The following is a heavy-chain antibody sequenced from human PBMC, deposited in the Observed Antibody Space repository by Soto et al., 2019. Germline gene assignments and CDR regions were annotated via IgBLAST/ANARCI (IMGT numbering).Heavy chain of an antibody. CDR3: ARAFKGGVGGVYVFWSGDQKQPGGLAFDI. D-gene: IGHD3-3*01. CDR1: GGSFSGYY. Sequence: ASETLSLTCAVYGGSFSGYYWSWIRQPPGKGLEWIGEINHSGSTNYNPSLKSRVTISVDTSKNQFSLKLSSVTAADTAVYYCARAFKGGVGGVYVFWSGDQKQPGGLAFDIWGQGKMVTVSS. V-gene: IGHV4-34*01. CDR2: INHSGST. J-gene: IGHJ3*02.